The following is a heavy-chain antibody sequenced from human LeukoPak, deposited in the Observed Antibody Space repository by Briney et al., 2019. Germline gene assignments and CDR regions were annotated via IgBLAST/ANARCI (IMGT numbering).Heavy chain of an antibody. V-gene: IGHV3-53*01. CDR1: GFTFSTYA. CDR2: IYSGGNT. D-gene: IGHD3-22*01. J-gene: IGHJ4*02. CDR3: ARRAGDYSHPYDY. Sequence: GGSLRLSCAASGFTFSTYAMSWVRQAPGKGLEWVSFIYSGGNTHNSDSVKGRFTISRDNSKDTLYLQMNSLRAEDTAVYYCARRAGDYSHPYDYWGQGTLVTVSS.